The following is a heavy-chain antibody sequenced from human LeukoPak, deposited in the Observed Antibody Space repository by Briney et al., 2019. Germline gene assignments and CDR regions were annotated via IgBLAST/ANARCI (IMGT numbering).Heavy chain of an antibody. CDR3: ARVTYYYDSSGYPQTYYFDY. Sequence: SVKVSCKASGGTFSSYAISWVRQAPGQGLEWMGGIIPIFGTANYAQKFQGRVTITADESTSTAYMELSSLRSEDTAVYYCARVTYYYDSSGYPQTYYFDYWGQGTLVTVSS. J-gene: IGHJ4*02. CDR2: IIPIFGTA. CDR1: GGTFSSYA. D-gene: IGHD3-22*01. V-gene: IGHV1-69*13.